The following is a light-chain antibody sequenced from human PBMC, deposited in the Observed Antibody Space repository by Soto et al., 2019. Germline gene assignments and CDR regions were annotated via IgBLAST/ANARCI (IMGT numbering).Light chain of an antibody. J-gene: IGLJ1*01. CDR2: AVS. CDR1: SSDIGSYDH. V-gene: IGLV2-14*03. CDR3: ISYTDRQSYL. Sequence: QSLLTHPASLSGSPGQSITISCSGTSSDIGSYDHVAWYQQFPGKSPKLIIYAVSDRPSGVSDRFSGSKSGISASLTISGLQTEDEADYYCISYTDRQSYLFGTGTKVTAL.